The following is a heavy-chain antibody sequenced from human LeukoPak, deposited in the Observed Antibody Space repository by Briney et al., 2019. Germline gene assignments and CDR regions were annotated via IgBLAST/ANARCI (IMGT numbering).Heavy chain of an antibody. CDR3: TKDVGPGYDWFDP. V-gene: IGHV3-23*01. J-gene: IGHJ5*02. Sequence: GGSLRLSCAASGFTFNIYGMSWVRQAPGKGLEWVPTISGGGENTHYADSVKGRFTVSRDNSKNTMYPQMNNLRGDDTALYYCTKDVGPGYDWFDPWGQGTQVTVSS. CDR1: GFTFNIYG. CDR2: ISGGGENT. D-gene: IGHD1-1*01.